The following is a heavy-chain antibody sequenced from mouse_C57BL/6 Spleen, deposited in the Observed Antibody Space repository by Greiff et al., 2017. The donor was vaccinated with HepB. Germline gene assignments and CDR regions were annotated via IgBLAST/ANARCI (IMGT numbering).Heavy chain of an antibody. Sequence: QVQLQQPGAELVRPGSSVKLSCKASGYTFTSYWMHWVKQRPIQGLEWIGNIDPSDSETHYNQKFKDKATLTVDKSSSTAYMQLSSLTSEDSAVYYCASGYYYVSSSFAYWGQGTLVTVSA. CDR3: ASGYYYVSSSFAY. J-gene: IGHJ3*01. V-gene: IGHV1-52*01. D-gene: IGHD1-1*01. CDR1: GYTFTSYW. CDR2: IDPSDSET.